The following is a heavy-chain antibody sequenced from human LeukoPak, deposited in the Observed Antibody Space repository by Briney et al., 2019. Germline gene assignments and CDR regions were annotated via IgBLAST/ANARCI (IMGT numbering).Heavy chain of an antibody. CDR2: ISGSGGST. D-gene: IGHD3-22*01. CDR1: GFTFSSYA. V-gene: IGHV3-23*01. Sequence: GGSLRLSCAASGFTFSSYAMSWVRQAPGKGLEWVSAISGSGGSTYYADSVKGRFTISRDNSKNTLYLQMNSLRAEDTAVYYCANPPRRVIYYYYMDVWGKGTTVTVSS. J-gene: IGHJ6*03. CDR3: ANPPRRVIYYYYMDV.